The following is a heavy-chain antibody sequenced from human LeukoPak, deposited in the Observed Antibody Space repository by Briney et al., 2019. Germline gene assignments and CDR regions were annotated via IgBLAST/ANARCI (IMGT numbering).Heavy chain of an antibody. J-gene: IGHJ4*02. CDR2: ISGSGNRT. D-gene: IGHD3-16*01. V-gene: IGHV3-23*01. CDR1: GFTFTSYA. CDR3: AKERIVITFGGVMDY. Sequence: PAGGSLRLSCAVSGFTFTSYAISWVRQAPGKGLEWVSTISGSGNRTYYANSVKGRFTLSRDKSKNTVYLQMNSLRVEETAVYYCAKERIVITFGGVMDYWGQGTLVTVSS.